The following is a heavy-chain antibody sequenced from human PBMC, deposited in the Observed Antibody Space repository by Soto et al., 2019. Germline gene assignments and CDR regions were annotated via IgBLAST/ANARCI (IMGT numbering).Heavy chain of an antibody. J-gene: IGHJ4*02. CDR1: GYTFTNYA. CDR3: ARDLAAAGPFDC. V-gene: IGHV1-18*01. CDR2: ISAYNCNT. Sequence: QVQLVQSGAEVKKPGASVKVSCKASGYTFTNYAFSWVRQAPGQGLEWMGWISAYNCNTNYPQKLQGRVTMTTDTTTTTAYLELRSLRSDDTAVYYCARDLAAAGPFDCWGQGTLVTVSS. D-gene: IGHD6-13*01.